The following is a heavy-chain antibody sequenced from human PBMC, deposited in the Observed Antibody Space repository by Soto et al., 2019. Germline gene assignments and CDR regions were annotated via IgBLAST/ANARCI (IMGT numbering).Heavy chain of an antibody. D-gene: IGHD3-16*01. CDR2: IYPDDSQI. Sequence: GDSLKISCQGSGYAIFGHWIGWVRQMSGKGLEWMGIIYPDDSQIRYSPSFQGQVTLSADKSINTAYLQWSSLKASDSGMYYCARFGGPALSHSWFDAWGQGTLDTVSS. J-gene: IGHJ5*02. CDR1: GYAIFGHW. V-gene: IGHV5-51*01. CDR3: ARFGGPALSHSWFDA.